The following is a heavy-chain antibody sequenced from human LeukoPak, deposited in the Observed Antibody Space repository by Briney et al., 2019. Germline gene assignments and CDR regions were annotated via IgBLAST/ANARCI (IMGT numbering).Heavy chain of an antibody. CDR3: ARYNHIGGATTFDY. D-gene: IGHD1-26*01. J-gene: IGHJ4*02. CDR2: IYYSGST. CDR1: GGSISSYY. Sequence: SETLSLTCTVSGGSISSYYWSWIRQPPGKGLEWIGYIYYSGSTNYNPSLKSRVTISVDTSKNQFSLKLSSVTAADTAVYYCARYNHIGGATTFDYWGQGTLVTVSS. V-gene: IGHV4-59*01.